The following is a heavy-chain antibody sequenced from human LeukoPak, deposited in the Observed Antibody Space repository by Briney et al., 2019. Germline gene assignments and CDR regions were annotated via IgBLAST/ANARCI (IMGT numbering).Heavy chain of an antibody. V-gene: IGHV4-39*01. D-gene: IGHD6-19*01. CDR1: GGSISSSSYY. CDR3: ARHVTGWYYFDY. Sequence: SETLSLTCTVSGGSISSSSYYWGWIRQPPGKGLEWIGSIYYSGSTYYDPSLKSRVTISVDTSKSQLSLKLSSVTAADTAVYYCARHVTGWYYFDYWGQGTLVTVSS. J-gene: IGHJ4*02. CDR2: IYYSGST.